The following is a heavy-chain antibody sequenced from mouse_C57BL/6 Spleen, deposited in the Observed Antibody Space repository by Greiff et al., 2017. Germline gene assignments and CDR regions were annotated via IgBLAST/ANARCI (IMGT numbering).Heavy chain of an antibody. CDR1: GFTFSSYG. D-gene: IGHD1-1*01. CDR3: ATLITTVVYFDY. V-gene: IGHV5-6*01. J-gene: IGHJ2*01. CDR2: ISSGGSYT. Sequence: EVQRVESGGDLVKPGGSLKLSCAASGFTFSSYGMSWVRQTPDKRLEWVATISSGGSYTYYPDSVKGRFTISRDNAKNTLYLQMSSLKSEDTAMYYCATLITTVVYFDYWGQGTTLTVSS.